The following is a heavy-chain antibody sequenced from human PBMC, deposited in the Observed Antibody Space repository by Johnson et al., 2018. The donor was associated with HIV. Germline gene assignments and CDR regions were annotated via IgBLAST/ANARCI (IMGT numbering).Heavy chain of an antibody. CDR3: AKSLAYCGGDCYSPDAFDI. V-gene: IGHV3-23*04. D-gene: IGHD2-21*02. J-gene: IGHJ3*02. CDR1: GFTFTNYV. Sequence: VQLVESGGGLIQPGGSLRLSCAASGFTFTNYVMTWVRQAPGKGLEWVSGISGSGKKTDYADSVKGRFTISRDTYKNTLSLQMNSLRAEDTAVYYCAKSLAYCGGDCYSPDAFDIWGEGTMVTVSS. CDR2: ISGSGKKT.